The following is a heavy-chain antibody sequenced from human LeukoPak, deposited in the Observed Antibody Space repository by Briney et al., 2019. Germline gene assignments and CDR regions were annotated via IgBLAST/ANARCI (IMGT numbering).Heavy chain of an antibody. V-gene: IGHV3-53*01. CDR1: GFTVSSNY. CDR2: IYSGGST. Sequence: GGSLRLSCAASGFTVSSNYMSWVRQAPGKGLEWVSVIYSGGSTYYADSVKGRFTISRDNSKNTLYLQMNSLRAEDTAVYYCAKGGTGYYTLLFVYWGQGILVTFSS. CDR3: AKGGTGYYTLLFVY. D-gene: IGHD3/OR15-3a*01. J-gene: IGHJ4*02.